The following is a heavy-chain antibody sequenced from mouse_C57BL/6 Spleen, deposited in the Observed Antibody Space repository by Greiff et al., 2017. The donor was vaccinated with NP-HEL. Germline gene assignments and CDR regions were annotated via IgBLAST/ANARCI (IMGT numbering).Heavy chain of an antibody. J-gene: IGHJ3*01. CDR3: ARAHWDGFAY. Sequence: QVQLKQSGPELVKPGASVKISCKASGYAFSSSWMNWVKQRPGKGLEWIGRIYPGDGDTNYNGKFKGKATLTADKSSSTAYMQLSSLTSEDSAVYFCARAHWDGFAYWGQGTLVTVSA. CDR2: IYPGDGDT. CDR1: GYAFSSSW. V-gene: IGHV1-82*01. D-gene: IGHD4-1*01.